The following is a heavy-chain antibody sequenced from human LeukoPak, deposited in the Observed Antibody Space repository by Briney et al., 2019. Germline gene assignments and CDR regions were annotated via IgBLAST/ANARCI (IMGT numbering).Heavy chain of an antibody. D-gene: IGHD1-26*01. CDR3: ARGSRIVGATVSYPIDY. J-gene: IGHJ4*02. CDR2: FYYNGNT. V-gene: IGHV4-59*11. CDR1: GVSIRSHY. Sequence: SETLSLTCTVSGVSIRSHYWSWIRQPPGKGLEWIGYFYYNGNTNYNPSLKSRVTISVDTSKNQLSLKLSSVTAADTAVYYCARGSRIVGATVSYPIDYWGQGTLVTVSS.